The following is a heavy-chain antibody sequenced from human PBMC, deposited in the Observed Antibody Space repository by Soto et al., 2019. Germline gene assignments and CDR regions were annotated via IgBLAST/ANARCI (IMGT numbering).Heavy chain of an antibody. J-gene: IGHJ4*02. CDR3: ATSQKGYNWNYFDH. Sequence: SETLSLTCAVSGVSISGSYYYWGWLRQSPGRGPEWIGSVFYTGFTSYNPSLESRVSVSVDTSRNQFTLKVGGVSAADTAVYYGATSQKGYNWNYFDHWGQGALVTVSS. D-gene: IGHD1-1*01. V-gene: IGHV4-39*01. CDR1: GVSISGSYYY. CDR2: VFYTGFT.